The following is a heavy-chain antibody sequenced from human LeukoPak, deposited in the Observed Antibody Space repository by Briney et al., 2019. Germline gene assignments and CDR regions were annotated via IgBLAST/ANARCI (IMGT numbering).Heavy chain of an antibody. Sequence: GGSLRLSCAASGFTVSSNYMSWVRQAPGKGLEWVSVIYSGGSTYYADSVKGRFTISRDNSKNTLYLQMNSLRAEDTAVYYCAKDLERHIVVVTASAVDYWGQGTLVTVSS. CDR3: AKDLERHIVVVTASAVDY. V-gene: IGHV3-53*05. J-gene: IGHJ4*02. CDR2: IYSGGST. D-gene: IGHD2-21*02. CDR1: GFTVSSNY.